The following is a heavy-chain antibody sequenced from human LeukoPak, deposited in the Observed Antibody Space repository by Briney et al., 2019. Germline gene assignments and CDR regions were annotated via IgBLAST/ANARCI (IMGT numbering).Heavy chain of an antibody. J-gene: IGHJ4*02. CDR1: GITFSASG. V-gene: IGHV3-33*01. Sequence: PGGSLRLSCAASGITFSASGMHWVRQAPGKGLEWVAMIWSDGSNQYYADPVKGRFTISRDNSKNTVYLQMDSLRAEDTAIYFCARDKGTRALDYWGQGVLVTVSS. D-gene: IGHD1-1*01. CDR3: ARDKGTRALDY. CDR2: IWSDGSNQ.